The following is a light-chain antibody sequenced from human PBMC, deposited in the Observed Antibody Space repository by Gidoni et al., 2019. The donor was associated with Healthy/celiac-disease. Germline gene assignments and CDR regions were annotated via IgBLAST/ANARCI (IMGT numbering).Light chain of an antibody. CDR2: NNN. V-gene: IGLV1-44*01. J-gene: IGLJ3*02. CDR3: ATWDASRNWV. CDR1: GSNIGSNT. Sequence: QSVLTQPPSASGTPGQRVTIFCIGDGSNIGSNTVNWYQQFPGTAPKLLMYNNNQRPSGVPDRFSGSKSGTSASLAISGLQSEDESDYYCATWDASRNWVFGGGTRLTVL.